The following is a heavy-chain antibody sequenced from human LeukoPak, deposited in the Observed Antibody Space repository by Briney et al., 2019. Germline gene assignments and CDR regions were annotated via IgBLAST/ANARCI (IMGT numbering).Heavy chain of an antibody. CDR2: IYYSGST. CDR3: ARAAGFGELWDY. J-gene: IGHJ4*02. D-gene: IGHD3-10*01. V-gene: IGHV4-59*01. CDR1: GGTISSYY. Sequence: SETMSLTCTGSGGTISSYYWSWIRQPPGKGLEGFGYIYYSGSTNYNPSLKSRVTISVDTSKNQFSLKLSSVTAADTAVYYCARAAGFGELWDYWGQGTLVTVSS.